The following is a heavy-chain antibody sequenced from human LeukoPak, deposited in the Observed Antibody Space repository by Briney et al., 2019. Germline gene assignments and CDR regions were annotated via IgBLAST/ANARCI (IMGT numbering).Heavy chain of an antibody. CDR2: ISSSSSYI. Sequence: GGSLRLSCAASGFTFSSYSTNWVRQAPGKGLEWVSSISSSSSYIYYADSVKGRFTISRDNAKNSLYLQMNSLRAEDTAVYYCARDRALDGYNLWGQGTLVTVSS. CDR1: GFTFSSYS. V-gene: IGHV3-21*01. D-gene: IGHD5-24*01. J-gene: IGHJ4*02. CDR3: ARDRALDGYNL.